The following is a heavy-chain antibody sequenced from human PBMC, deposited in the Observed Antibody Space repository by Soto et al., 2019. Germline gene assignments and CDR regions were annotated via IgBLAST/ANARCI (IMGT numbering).Heavy chain of an antibody. Sequence: SDHRIWIRQPPGKGLEWIGYIYYSGSTNYNPSLKSRVTISVDTSKNQFSLKLSSVTAADTAVYYCARRYGYSFDYWGQGTLVTVSS. D-gene: IGHD1-1*01. J-gene: IGHJ4*02. V-gene: IGHV4-59*08. CDR3: ARRYGYSFDY. CDR2: IYYSGST. CDR1: SDH.